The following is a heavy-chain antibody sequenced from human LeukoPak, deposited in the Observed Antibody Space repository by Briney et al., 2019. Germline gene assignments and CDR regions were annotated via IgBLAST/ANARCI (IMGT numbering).Heavy chain of an antibody. CDR2: IYYSGST. J-gene: IGHJ4*02. CDR3: ARHGEMATADY. D-gene: IGHD5-24*01. CDR1: GGSISSSSYY. Sequence: PSETLSLTCTVSGGSISSSSYYWGWLRQPPGKGLEWIGSIYYSGSTYYNPSLKSRVTISVDTSKNQFSLKLSSVTAADTAVYYCARHGEMATADYWGQGTLVTVSS. V-gene: IGHV4-39*01.